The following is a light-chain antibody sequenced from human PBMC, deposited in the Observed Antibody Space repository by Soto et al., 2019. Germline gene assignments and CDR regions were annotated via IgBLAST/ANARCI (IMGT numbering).Light chain of an antibody. CDR2: KVA. CDR3: MQGTHCQVLRSA. J-gene: IGKJ1*01. V-gene: IGKV2-30*01. Sequence: DVVMTQSPLSLPVTLGQPASISCRSSQSLVYSDGNNYLNWFQQRPGQFPSGLIYKVANRSSGVPDRFSGSGSGTYFTLKIIRVEAEDVGVYSCMQGTHCQVLRSAFGQGTKVEIK. CDR1: QSLVYSDGNNY.